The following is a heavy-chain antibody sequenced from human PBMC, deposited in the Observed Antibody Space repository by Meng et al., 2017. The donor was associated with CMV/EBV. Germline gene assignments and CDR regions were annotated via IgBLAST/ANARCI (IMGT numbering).Heavy chain of an antibody. CDR1: GFTFSSYG. D-gene: IGHD4-17*01. V-gene: IGHV3-30*02. Sequence: GGSPRLSCAASGFTFSSYGMHWVRQAPGKGLDWVAFIRYDGSNRYYADSVKGRFTISRDNSKNTPYLQMNSLRAEDTAVYYCAKPDGDYEHGDWFDPWGQGTLVTVSS. CDR2: IRYDGSNR. CDR3: AKPDGDYEHGDWFDP. J-gene: IGHJ5*02.